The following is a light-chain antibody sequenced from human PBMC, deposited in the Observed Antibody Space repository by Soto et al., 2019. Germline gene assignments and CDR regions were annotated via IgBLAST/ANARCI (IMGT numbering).Light chain of an antibody. CDR3: QQYDYLPFT. CDR1: QDISNY. Sequence: DIQMTQSPSSLSTSVGDRVTITCQASQDISNYLNWYQQKPGKAPKLLIYDASNLKTGVPSRFTGSGSGTDFTFTISSLQPEDFATYYCQQYDYLPFTFGQGTRLEIK. J-gene: IGKJ2*01. V-gene: IGKV1-33*01. CDR2: DAS.